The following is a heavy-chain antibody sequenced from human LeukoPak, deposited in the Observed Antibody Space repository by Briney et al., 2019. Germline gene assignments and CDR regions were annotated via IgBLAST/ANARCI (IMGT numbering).Heavy chain of an antibody. CDR1: GYNFTSYY. CDR2: INPSGGST. V-gene: IGHV1-46*01. Sequence: ASVKVSCKASGYNFTSYYMHWVRQAPGQGLEWMGIINPSGGSTSYAQKFQGRVTMTRDTSTSTVYMELSSLRSEDTAVYYCARGTPITMVRGVITPWMSWGQGTLVTVSS. D-gene: IGHD3-10*01. CDR3: ARGTPITMVRGVITPWMS. J-gene: IGHJ4*02.